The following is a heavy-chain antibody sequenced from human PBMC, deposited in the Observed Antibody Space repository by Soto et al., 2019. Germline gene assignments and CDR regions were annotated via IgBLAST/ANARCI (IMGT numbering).Heavy chain of an antibody. Sequence: GSLRLSCAASGFIFSSYGIHWVRQAPGKGLEWVAVIWHDGNNKYYADSVKGRFTISRDNSKNTLYLEMNSLRAEDTAVYYCGRDWYYYGSGAYRGMDVWGQGTTVTVSS. D-gene: IGHD3-10*01. CDR3: GRDWYYYGSGAYRGMDV. CDR2: IWHDGNNK. J-gene: IGHJ6*02. CDR1: GFIFSSYG. V-gene: IGHV3-33*01.